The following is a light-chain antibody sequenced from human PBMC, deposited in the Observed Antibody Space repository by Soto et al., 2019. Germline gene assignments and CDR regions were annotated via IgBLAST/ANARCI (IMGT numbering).Light chain of an antibody. CDR1: QDISSA. V-gene: IGKV1D-13*01. CDR3: QQFNDFPLT. CDR2: DAS. Sequence: IQLTQSPSSLSASVGDRVTITCRAGQDISSALAWYQQKPGKAPKLLLYDASSLDAGVPSRFSGSGSGTDLSRSITSLRPEDCATYYCQQFNDFPLTVGGRTKVQIK. J-gene: IGKJ4*01.